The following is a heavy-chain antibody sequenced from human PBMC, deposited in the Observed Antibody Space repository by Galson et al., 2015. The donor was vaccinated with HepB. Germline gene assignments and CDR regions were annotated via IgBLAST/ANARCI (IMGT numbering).Heavy chain of an antibody. CDR1: GFSLSTSGVG. CDR3: AHSWDYGNWFDP. V-gene: IGHV2-5*02. J-gene: IGHJ5*02. CDR2: IYWDDDK. D-gene: IGHD4-17*01. Sequence: PALVKPTQTLTLTCTFSGFSLSTSGVGVGWIRQPPGKALEWLAPIYWDDDKRYSPSLKSRLTITKDTSENQVVLTMTNMDPVDTATYYCAHSWDYGNWFDPWGQGTLVTVSS.